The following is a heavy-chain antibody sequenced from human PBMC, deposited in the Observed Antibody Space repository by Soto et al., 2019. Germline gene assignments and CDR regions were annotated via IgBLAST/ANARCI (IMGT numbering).Heavy chain of an antibody. CDR3: ARGLGSCTNGVCRLFDY. CDR2: ITPSGGTT. J-gene: IGHJ4*02. V-gene: IGHV1-46*01. CDR1: GYTFSSYY. Sequence: ASVKVSCKASGYTFSSYYIHWVRQAPGQALEWMGIITPSGGTTSYTQKFQGRVTMTSDTSTSTVYMELSSLRSEDTAVYYCARGLGSCTNGVCRLFDYWGQGTQVTVSS. D-gene: IGHD2-8*01.